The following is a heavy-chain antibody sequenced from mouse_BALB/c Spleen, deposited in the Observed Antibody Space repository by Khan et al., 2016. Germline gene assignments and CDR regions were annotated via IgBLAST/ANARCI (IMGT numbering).Heavy chain of an antibody. CDR3: ARRRYYGSSGYFDV. V-gene: IGHV5-9-3*01. D-gene: IGHD1-1*01. CDR1: GFTFSSYA. Sequence: EVELVESGGGLVKPGGSLKLSCAASGFTFSSYAMSWVRQTPEKRLEWVATISSGGSYTYYPDSVKGRFTISRDNAKHTLYLQMSSLRSEDTAMYYCARRRYYGSSGYFDVWGAGTTVTVSS. CDR2: ISSGGSYT. J-gene: IGHJ1*01.